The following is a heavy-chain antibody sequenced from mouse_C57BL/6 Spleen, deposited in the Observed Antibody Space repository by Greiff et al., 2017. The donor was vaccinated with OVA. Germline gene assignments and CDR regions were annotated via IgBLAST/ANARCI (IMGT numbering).Heavy chain of an antibody. CDR1: GYTFTSYW. D-gene: IGHD3-3*01. CDR2: IDPSDSYT. V-gene: IGHV1-50*01. Sequence: QVQLQQPGAELVKPGASVKLSCKASGYTFTSYWMQWVKQRPGQGLEWIGEIDPSDSYTNYNQKFKGKATLTVDTSSSTAYMQLSSLTSEDSAVYYCARSKGDVSFDYCGQGTTLTVSS. J-gene: IGHJ2*01. CDR3: ARSKGDVSFDY.